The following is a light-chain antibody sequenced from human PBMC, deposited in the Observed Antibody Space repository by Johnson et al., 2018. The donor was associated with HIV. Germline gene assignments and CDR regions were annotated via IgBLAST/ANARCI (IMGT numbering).Light chain of an antibody. CDR1: SSNIGNNY. V-gene: IGLV1-51*01. Sequence: QSVLTQPPSVSAAPGQKVTISCSGSSSNIGNNYVSWYQQLPGTAPKLLIYDNNKRPSGIPDRFSGSKSGTSATLAITGLQPGDEADYYCGTWDTSLNAFVLGTGTSVIVL. J-gene: IGLJ1*01. CDR2: DNN. CDR3: GTWDTSLNAFV.